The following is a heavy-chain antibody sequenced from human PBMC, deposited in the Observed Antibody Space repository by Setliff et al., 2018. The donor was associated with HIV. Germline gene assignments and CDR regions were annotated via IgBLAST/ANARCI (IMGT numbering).Heavy chain of an antibody. Sequence: ASVKVSCKASGYTFTSYDINWVRQGTGQGLEWMGWMNPNSGNTGYAQKFQGRVTMTRDTSTSSVYMELRSLRSEDTAVYFCAREGNYYYDITGYNRDAFDIWGQGTMVTVSS. CDR1: GYTFTSYD. CDR3: AREGNYYYDITGYNRDAFDI. CDR2: MNPNSGNT. V-gene: IGHV1-8*02. J-gene: IGHJ3*02. D-gene: IGHD3-22*01.